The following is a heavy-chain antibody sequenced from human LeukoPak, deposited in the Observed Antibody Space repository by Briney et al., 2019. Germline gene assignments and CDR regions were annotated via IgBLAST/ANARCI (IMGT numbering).Heavy chain of an antibody. D-gene: IGHD5-24*01. CDR1: GGSFSGYY. Sequence: SETLSLTCAVYGGSFSGYYWSWIRQPPGKGLEWIGEIDHSGSTNYNPSLKSRVTIAVDTSKNQFSLKLTSVTAADTGLYYCARGQEEWERLQRAVHFDYWGQGSLITVSS. V-gene: IGHV4-34*01. CDR2: IDHSGST. J-gene: IGHJ4*02. CDR3: ARGQEEWERLQRAVHFDY.